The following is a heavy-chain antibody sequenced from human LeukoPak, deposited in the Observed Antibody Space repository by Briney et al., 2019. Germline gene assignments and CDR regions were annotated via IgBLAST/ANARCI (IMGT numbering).Heavy chain of an antibody. CDR2: INGDGSVA. J-gene: IGHJ4*02. D-gene: IGHD6-13*01. Sequence: GGSLRFSCAASGFSFSTFWMTWVRQAPGNGLEWVANINGDGSVAFYGDSVKGRFTISRDNAKNSLYLQMNSLRDEDTGVYYCATTADTAAGPYWGQGALVTVSS. V-gene: IGHV3-7*01. CDR1: GFSFSTFW. CDR3: ATTADTAAGPY.